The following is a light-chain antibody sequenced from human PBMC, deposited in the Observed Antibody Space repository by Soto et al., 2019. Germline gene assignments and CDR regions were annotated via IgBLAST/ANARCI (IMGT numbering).Light chain of an antibody. J-gene: IGKJ1*01. CDR1: QTISTY. Sequence: DIQMTQAASPLSASVVDRVTITCRASQTISTYLNWYQQKPGKAPKLLIYGASSLQSGVPSRFSGSGSGTDFTLTISSLQPEDFGTYYCQQSFSTPRTFGQGTKVDI. CDR3: QQSFSTPRT. V-gene: IGKV1-39*01. CDR2: GAS.